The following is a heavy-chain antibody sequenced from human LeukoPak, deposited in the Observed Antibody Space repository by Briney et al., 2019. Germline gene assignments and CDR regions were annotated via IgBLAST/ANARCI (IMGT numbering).Heavy chain of an antibody. CDR1: GFTFSSYS. J-gene: IGHJ3*02. D-gene: IGHD7-27*01. CDR2: ISSSSSYI. Sequence: PGGSLRLSCAASGFTFSSYSMNWVRQAPGKGLEWVSSISSSSSYIYYADSVKGRFTISRDNAKNSLYLQMNSLRAEDTAVYYCARCKLGTNDAFDIWGQGTMVTVSS. CDR3: ARCKLGTNDAFDI. V-gene: IGHV3-21*01.